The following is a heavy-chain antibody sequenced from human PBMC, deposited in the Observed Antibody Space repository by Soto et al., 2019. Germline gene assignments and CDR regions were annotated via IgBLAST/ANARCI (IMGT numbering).Heavy chain of an antibody. V-gene: IGHV3-21*01. CDR3: ARRWELLAGSAFDI. D-gene: IGHD1-26*01. J-gene: IGHJ3*02. CDR2: ISSSSSYI. CDR1: GFTFSSYS. Sequence: GGSLRLSCAASGFTFSSYSMNWVRQAPGKGLEWVSSISSSSSYIYYADSVKGRFTISRDNAKNSLYLQMNSLRAEDTAVYYCARRWELLAGSAFDIWGQGTMVT.